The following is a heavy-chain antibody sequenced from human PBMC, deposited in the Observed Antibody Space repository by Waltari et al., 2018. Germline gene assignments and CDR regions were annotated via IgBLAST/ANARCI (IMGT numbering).Heavy chain of an antibody. CDR1: GITFLNYG. CDR2: IWPDGSNR. D-gene: IGHD2-21*01. J-gene: IGHJ2*01. CDR3: ARIPSRQSRYFDL. V-gene: IGHV3-33*01. Sequence: QVQLVESGGDVVLPGKSLKISCLASGITFLNYGMTWVRQAPGKGLEWVAVIWPDGSNRYYGDSVKGRFTVSRDNSKNTLFLQMDSLRAEDTALYYCARIPSRQSRYFDLWGRGTLVTVSA.